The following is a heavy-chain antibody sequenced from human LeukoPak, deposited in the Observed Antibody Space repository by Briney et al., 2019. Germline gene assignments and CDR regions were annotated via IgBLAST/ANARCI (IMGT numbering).Heavy chain of an antibody. D-gene: IGHD3-10*01. V-gene: IGHV3-23*01. Sequence: GGSLRLSCAASGFTFSSYAMSWVRQSPGKGLEWVSTINDSGGSTYYADSVKGRFTISRDNSKNTLYLQMSSLRADDTAVYYCAKSTSYYLGSGSYSYGFDYWGQGTLVTVSS. CDR3: AKSTSYYLGSGSYSYGFDY. CDR1: GFTFSSYA. CDR2: INDSGGST. J-gene: IGHJ4*02.